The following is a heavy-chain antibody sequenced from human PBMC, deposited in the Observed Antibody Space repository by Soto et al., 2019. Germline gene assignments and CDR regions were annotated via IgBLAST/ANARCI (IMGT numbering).Heavy chain of an antibody. J-gene: IGHJ4*02. D-gene: IGHD6-19*01. Sequence: EVQLLESGGGLVQPGGSLRLSCDASGFTFVNYAMNWVRQAPGKGLEWVATLSGSGTSTYYADSVKGRFTISRDNSRNTRYLQMNSLRAEDTAVYYCAKGTSNGGWFNPFDYWGQGTLVTVSS. V-gene: IGHV3-23*01. CDR1: GFTFVNYA. CDR2: LSGSGTST. CDR3: AKGTSNGGWFNPFDY.